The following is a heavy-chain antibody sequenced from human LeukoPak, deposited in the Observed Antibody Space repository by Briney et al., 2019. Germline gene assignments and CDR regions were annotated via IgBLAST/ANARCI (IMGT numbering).Heavy chain of an antibody. J-gene: IGHJ3*01. Sequence: ASVKVSCKASGGTFSSHGISWVRQAPGQGLEWRGGIIPIFHTTNYAQNFQDRLTIPTDESTSTIYMELSSLRSDDTAVYYCARDYNYDSSAYDDALDVWGQGTMVTVSS. CDR3: ARDYNYDSSAYDDALDV. V-gene: IGHV1-69*05. D-gene: IGHD3-22*01. CDR2: IIPIFHTT. CDR1: GGTFSSHG.